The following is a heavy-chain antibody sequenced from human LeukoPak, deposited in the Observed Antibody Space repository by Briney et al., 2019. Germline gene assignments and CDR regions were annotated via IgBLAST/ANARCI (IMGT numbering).Heavy chain of an antibody. V-gene: IGHV3-48*03. CDR1: GFTFSSYE. D-gene: IGHD2-2*01. Sequence: GGSLRLSCAASGFTFSSYEMNWVRQAPGKGLEWVSYISSSDSTIYYADSVKGRFTISRDNAKNSLYLQMNSLRAEDTAVYYCARVGCFSSTSCYRGSDYWGQGTLVTVSS. CDR3: ARVGCFSSTSCYRGSDY. J-gene: IGHJ4*02. CDR2: ISSSDSTI.